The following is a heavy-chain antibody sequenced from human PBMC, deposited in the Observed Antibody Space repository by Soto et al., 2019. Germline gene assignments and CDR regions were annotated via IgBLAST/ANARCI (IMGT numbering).Heavy chain of an antibody. D-gene: IGHD6-13*01. CDR1: GFTFSSYA. V-gene: IGHV3-23*01. J-gene: IGHJ3*02. CDR3: AKIPHSSSWYLDAFDI. CDR2: LSGSGGST. Sequence: EVQLLESGGGLVQPGGSLRLSCAASGFTFSSYAMSWVRQAPGKGLEWVSALSGSGGSTYYADSVKGRFTISRDNSKNTLYLQMNSLRAEDTAVYYCAKIPHSSSWYLDAFDIWGQGTIVTVSS.